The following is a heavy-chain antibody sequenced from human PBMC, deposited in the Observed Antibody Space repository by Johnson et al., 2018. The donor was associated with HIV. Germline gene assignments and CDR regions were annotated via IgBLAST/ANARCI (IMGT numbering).Heavy chain of an antibody. CDR3: ARDKPDALDWMMGAFDI. Sequence: VQLVESGGGLIQPGGSLRLSCAASGFTVSRNYMSWVRQAPGKGLEWVSVIYSGGSTYYADSVKGRFTISRDTSKNTLYLQMNSLRAEDTAVYYCARDKPDALDWMMGAFDIWGQGTMVTVSS. D-gene: IGHD1-1*01. CDR2: IYSGGST. J-gene: IGHJ3*02. V-gene: IGHV3-53*01. CDR1: GFTVSRNY.